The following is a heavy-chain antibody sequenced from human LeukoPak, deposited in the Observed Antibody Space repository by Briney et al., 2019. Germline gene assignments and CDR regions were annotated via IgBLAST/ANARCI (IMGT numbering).Heavy chain of an antibody. V-gene: IGHV3-7*01. CDR3: ARDNDYSNHDY. CDR1: GFTFSSYW. CDR2: IKHDRSET. J-gene: IGHJ4*02. Sequence: TGGSLRLSCAASGFTFSSYWMTWVRQAPGKGLEWVANIKHDRSETYYVGSVKGRFTISRDNAKNSLYLQMNSLRAEDTAVYYCARDNDYSNHDYWGQGTLVTVS. D-gene: IGHD4-11*01.